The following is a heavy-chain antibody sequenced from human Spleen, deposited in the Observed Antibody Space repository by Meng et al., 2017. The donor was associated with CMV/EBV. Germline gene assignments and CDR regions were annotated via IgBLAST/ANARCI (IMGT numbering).Heavy chain of an antibody. D-gene: IGHD5-18*01. V-gene: IGHV1-8*01. CDR1: GYTFTSYD. J-gene: IGHJ6*02. CDR2: MNPNSGNT. Sequence: SVKVSCQASGYTFTSYDINWVRQATGQGLEWMGWMNPNSGNTGYAQKFQGRVTMTRNTSIRTAYMELSSLRSEDTAVYYCARALPTAMVLSMDVWGQGTTVTVSS. CDR3: ARALPTAMVLSMDV.